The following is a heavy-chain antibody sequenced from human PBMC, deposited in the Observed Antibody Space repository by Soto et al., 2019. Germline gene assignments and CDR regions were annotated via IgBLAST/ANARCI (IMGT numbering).Heavy chain of an antibody. CDR2: IYYSGST. CDR3: ARDMAYYDFWSGYFRAPYYYYYGMDV. V-gene: IGHV4-59*01. Sequence: SETLSLTCTVSGGSISSYYWSWIRQPPGKGLEWIGYIYYSGSTNYNPSLKSRVTISVDTSKNQFSLKLSSVTAADTAVYYCARDMAYYDFWSGYFRAPYYYYYGMDVWGQGTTVTVSS. D-gene: IGHD3-3*01. CDR1: GGSISSYY. J-gene: IGHJ6*02.